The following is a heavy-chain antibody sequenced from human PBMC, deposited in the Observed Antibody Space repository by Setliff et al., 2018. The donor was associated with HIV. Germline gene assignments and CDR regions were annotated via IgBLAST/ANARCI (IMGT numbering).Heavy chain of an antibody. D-gene: IGHD6-19*01. CDR3: ARDPGSSERGWGAFDI. J-gene: IGHJ3*02. Sequence: PPGSLKISCAASGFTFSSSWMSWVRQAPGKGLEWVANIKQDGSATHYVDSVKGRFTIPRDNAENSLLLQMNSLRVEDTAVYFCARDPGSSERGWGAFDIWGLGTMVTVSS. V-gene: IGHV3-7*03. CDR2: IKQDGSAT. CDR1: GFTFSSSW.